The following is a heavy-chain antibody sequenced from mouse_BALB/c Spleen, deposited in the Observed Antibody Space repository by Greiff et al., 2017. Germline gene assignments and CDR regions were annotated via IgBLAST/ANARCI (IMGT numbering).Heavy chain of an antibody. CDR2: ISYSGST. V-gene: IGHV3-2*02. CDR1: GYSITSVYA. J-gene: IGHJ1*01. Sequence: VKLMESGPGLVKPSQSLSLTCTVTGYSITSVYAWNWSRQLPGNKLGWMGYISYSGSTSYNPSLKSRISITRDTSKNQFFLQLNSVTTEDTATYYCARRTGTWYFDVCGAGTTVTVSS. D-gene: IGHD4-1*01. CDR3: ARRTGTWYFDV.